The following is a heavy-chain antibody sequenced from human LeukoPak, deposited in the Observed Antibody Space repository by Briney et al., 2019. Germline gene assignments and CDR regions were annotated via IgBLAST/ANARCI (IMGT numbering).Heavy chain of an antibody. J-gene: IGHJ4*02. CDR1: GFTFSSYS. Sequence: KPGGSLRLSCAASGFTFSSYSTNWVRQAPGKGLEWVSSISSSSSSYIYYADAVKGRFTISRDNAKTSLYLQMNSLRAEDTAVYYCARECGYSYGWNWGQGTLVTVSS. V-gene: IGHV3-21*01. CDR3: ARECGYSYGWN. CDR2: ISSSSSSYI. D-gene: IGHD5-18*01.